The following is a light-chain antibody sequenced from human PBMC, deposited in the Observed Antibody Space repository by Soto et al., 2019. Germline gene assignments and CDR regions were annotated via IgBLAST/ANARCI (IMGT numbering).Light chain of an antibody. V-gene: IGLV2-11*01. CDR2: DVT. CDR3: CSYAGSYSVV. J-gene: IGLJ2*01. CDR1: SSDVGGYNY. Sequence: QSALTQPRSVSGSPGQSVAISCTGTSSDVGGYNYVSWYQQHPGKAPKVMIYDVTKRPSGVPDRFSGSKSGNTASLTITGLQAGDEADYYCCSYAGSYSVVFGGGTKVTVL.